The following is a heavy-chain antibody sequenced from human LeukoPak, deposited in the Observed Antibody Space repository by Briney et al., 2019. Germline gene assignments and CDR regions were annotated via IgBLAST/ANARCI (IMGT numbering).Heavy chain of an antibody. J-gene: IGHJ6*03. Sequence: SETLSLTCAVYGGSFSGYYWSWIRQPPGKGLEWIGEINHSGSTNYNPSLKSRVTISVDTSKNQFSLKLSSVTAADTAVYYCARNRCYGSGSPFCYYYYMDVWGKGTTVTVSS. CDR3: ARNRCYGSGSPFCYYYYMDV. D-gene: IGHD1-26*01. V-gene: IGHV4-34*01. CDR1: GGSFSGYY. CDR2: INHSGST.